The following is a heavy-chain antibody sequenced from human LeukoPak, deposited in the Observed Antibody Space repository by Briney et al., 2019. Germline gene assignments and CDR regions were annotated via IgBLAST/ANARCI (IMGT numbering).Heavy chain of an antibody. CDR3: ASDYYDSSGYSGY. CDR1: GYTFTSYG. Sequence: GASVKVSCKASGYTFTSYGISWVRQAPGQGLEWMGWINPNSGGTNYAQKFQGRVTMTRDTSISTAYMELSRLRSDDTAVYYCASDYYDSSGYSGYWGQGTLVTVSS. V-gene: IGHV1-2*02. D-gene: IGHD3-22*01. J-gene: IGHJ4*02. CDR2: INPNSGGT.